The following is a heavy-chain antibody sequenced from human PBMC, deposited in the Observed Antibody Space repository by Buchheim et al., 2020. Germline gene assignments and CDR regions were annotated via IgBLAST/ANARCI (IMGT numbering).Heavy chain of an antibody. CDR1: GFTFSNYG. CDR3: AKDLGTEYDIFDY. J-gene: IGHJ4*02. Sequence: QVQLVESGGGVVQPGRSLRLSCAASGFTFSNYGMHWVRQAPGKGLEWVAFIRYDGTNKYYADSVKGRFTIPRDSSKNTLYLQMTSLRAEDTAVYYCAKDLGTEYDIFDYWGQGTL. CDR2: IRYDGTNK. D-gene: IGHD3-9*01. V-gene: IGHV3-30*02.